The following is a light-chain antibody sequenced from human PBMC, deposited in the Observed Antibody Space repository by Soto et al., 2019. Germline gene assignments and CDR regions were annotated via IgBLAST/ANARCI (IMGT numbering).Light chain of an antibody. CDR2: DVS. Sequence: QSVRTQPASVSGSPGQSITISCTGTSSAVGGYNYVSWYQQHPGKAPKLMIYDVSNRPSGVSNRFSGSKSGNTASLTISGLQAEDEADYYCSSYTGSSTYVFGTGTKVTVL. CDR1: SSAVGGYNY. CDR3: SSYTGSSTYV. V-gene: IGLV2-14*01. J-gene: IGLJ1*01.